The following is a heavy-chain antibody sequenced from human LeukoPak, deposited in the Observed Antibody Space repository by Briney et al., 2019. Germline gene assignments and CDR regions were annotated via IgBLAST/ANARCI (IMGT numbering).Heavy chain of an antibody. CDR3: ARDMWRPVSYHYYYGMDV. Sequence: GGSLRLSCAASGFTFSSYEMNWVRQAPGKGLEWVSYISSSGSTIYYADSVKGRFTISRDNAKNSLYLQMNSLRAEDTAVYYCARDMWRPVSYHYYYGMDVWGKGTTVTVSS. J-gene: IGHJ6*04. D-gene: IGHD2-21*01. CDR1: GFTFSSYE. CDR2: ISSSGSTI. V-gene: IGHV3-48*03.